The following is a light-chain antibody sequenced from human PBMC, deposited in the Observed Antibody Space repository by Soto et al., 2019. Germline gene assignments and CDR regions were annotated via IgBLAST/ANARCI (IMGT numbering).Light chain of an antibody. CDR2: KAS. CDR1: QSISSW. Sequence: NPMTQAGSTLSASAGDRVPITSRASQSISSWLAWYQQKPGKAPKLLIYKASSLESGVPSRFSGSGSGTEFTLTISSLQPDDFATYYCQQYNSYPITFGQGSRLEI. J-gene: IGKJ5*01. V-gene: IGKV1-5*03. CDR3: QQYNSYPIT.